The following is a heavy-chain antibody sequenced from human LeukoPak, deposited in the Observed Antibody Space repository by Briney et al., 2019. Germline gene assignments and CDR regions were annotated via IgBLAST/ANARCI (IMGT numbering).Heavy chain of an antibody. CDR3: ARPGPYYSGSGSYYNGNWFDP. Sequence: ASVKVSCKASGYTFTGYYMHWVRQAPGQGLEWMGCINPNSGGTNYAQEFQGRVTMTRDTSISTAYMELSRLRSDDTAVYYCARPGPYYSGSGSYYNGNWFDPWGQGTLVTVSS. CDR1: GYTFTGYY. CDR2: INPNSGGT. D-gene: IGHD3-10*01. V-gene: IGHV1-2*02. J-gene: IGHJ5*02.